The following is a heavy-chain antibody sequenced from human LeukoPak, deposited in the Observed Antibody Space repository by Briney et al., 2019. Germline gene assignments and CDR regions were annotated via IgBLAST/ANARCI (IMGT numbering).Heavy chain of an antibody. CDR1: GGSISSSSYY. V-gene: IGHV4-39*01. CDR2: IYYSGST. CDR3: ARQPTVTFFDY. D-gene: IGHD4-17*01. Sequence: SETLPLTCTVSGGSISSSSYYWGWIRQPPGKGLEGIGSIYYSGSTYYTPSLKTRVTISVDTSKNQFSLKLSSVTAADTAVYYCARQPTVTFFDYWGQGTLVTVSS. J-gene: IGHJ4*02.